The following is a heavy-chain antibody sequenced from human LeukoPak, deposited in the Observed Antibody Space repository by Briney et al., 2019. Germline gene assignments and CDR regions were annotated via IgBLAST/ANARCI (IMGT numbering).Heavy chain of an antibody. J-gene: IGHJ4*02. CDR1: GFPLRIHR. V-gene: IGHV3-21*01. D-gene: IGHD1-26*01. Sequence: LTHPWAPSGFPLRIHRKTSARPAPAKALASVSSISSTMNYISYADPVTGRFTIPRDNAKNSLYLQINCLRAEATAVYYYAREMWVGSYYFNYWGQGTLVTVSS. CDR2: ISSTMNYI. CDR3: AREMWVGSYYFNY.